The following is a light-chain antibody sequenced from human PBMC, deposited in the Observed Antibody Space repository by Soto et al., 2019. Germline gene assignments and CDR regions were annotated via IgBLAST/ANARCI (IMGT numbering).Light chain of an antibody. CDR3: QQYNNWLYT. CDR2: GAS. CDR1: QSVSSN. J-gene: IGKJ2*01. Sequence: EMVMTQSTATLSVSPGERATLSCRASQSVSSNLAWYQQKPGQAPRLLIYGASTRATGIPARFSGSGSGTEFTLTISSLQSEDFAVYYCQQYNNWLYTFGQGTKLEIK. V-gene: IGKV3-15*01.